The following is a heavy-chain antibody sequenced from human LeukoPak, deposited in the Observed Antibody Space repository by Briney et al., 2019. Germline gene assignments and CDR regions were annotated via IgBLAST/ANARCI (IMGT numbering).Heavy chain of an antibody. J-gene: IGHJ2*01. V-gene: IGHV4-59*12. D-gene: IGHD4-23*01. CDR1: GGSLSSYY. CDR3: TRDRYTVVSWYFDL. CDR2: ISYSGST. Sequence: SETLSLTCIVSGGSLSSYYWSWIRQPPGKGQEWIGYISYSGSTKYNPSLKSRITISIDTSKKQFSLNLSSVTAADTAVYYCTRDRYTVVSWYFDLWGRGTLVTVSS.